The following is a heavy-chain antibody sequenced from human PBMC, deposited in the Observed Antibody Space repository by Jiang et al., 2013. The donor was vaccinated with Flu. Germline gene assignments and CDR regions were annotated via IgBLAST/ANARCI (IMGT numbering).Heavy chain of an antibody. CDR2: ISGSTTYT. J-gene: IGHJ3*01. D-gene: IGHD3-10*01. CDR1: GFTIDDYY. Sequence: VQLVESGGGLVKPGGSLRLSCAASGFTIDDYYMTWIRQAPGKGLEWVSYISGSTTYTNYAGSVKGRFTISRDNPKNSLYLQMNRLRAEDTAVYYCARVTSGMGGNGFDVWGQGTMVTVSS. CDR3: ARVTSGMGGNGFDV. V-gene: IGHV3-11*06.